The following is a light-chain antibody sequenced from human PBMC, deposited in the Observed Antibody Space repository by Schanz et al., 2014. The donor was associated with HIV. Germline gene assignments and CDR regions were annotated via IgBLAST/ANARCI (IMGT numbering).Light chain of an antibody. CDR1: TSNIGATFH. Sequence: QSVLAQPPSVSGAPGQDVTISCTGSTSNIGATFHVHWAQQLPGKAPKLLISGNGGRPSGVPDRFSVSSSGTSASLVISDLRSEDEADYYCQSYDDSLRAVVFGGGTKLTVL. CDR3: QSYDDSLRAVV. J-gene: IGLJ2*01. V-gene: IGLV1-40*01. CDR2: GNG.